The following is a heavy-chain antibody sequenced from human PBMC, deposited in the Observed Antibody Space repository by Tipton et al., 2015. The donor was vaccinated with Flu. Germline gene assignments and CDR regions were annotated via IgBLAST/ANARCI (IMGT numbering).Heavy chain of an antibody. J-gene: IGHJ5*02. Sequence: GASINNYYWSWIRQPPGKGLEWIGYIYYSGITNYNPSLKSRVTISVDTSKNQFSLRLSSVTAADTAVYYCARVGGDYRDTSGFIPWFDLWGQGTLVTVSS. CDR1: GASINNYY. CDR3: ARVGGDYRDTSGFIPWFDL. CDR2: IYYSGIT. D-gene: IGHD3-22*01. V-gene: IGHV4-59*01.